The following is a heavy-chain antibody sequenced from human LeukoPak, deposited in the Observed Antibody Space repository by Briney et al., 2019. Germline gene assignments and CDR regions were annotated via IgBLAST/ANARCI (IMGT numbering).Heavy chain of an antibody. Sequence: GATLKVSCKASGYTFTSYGISWVRQAPGQGLEWMGWINTYNGNTNYAQKLQGRVTMTTDTSTSTAYMDLRSLRSDDTAVYYCARALSGYYPYYFDYWGQGTLVTVSS. V-gene: IGHV1-18*01. J-gene: IGHJ4*02. CDR1: GYTFTSYG. CDR2: INTYNGNT. CDR3: ARALSGYYPYYFDY. D-gene: IGHD3-22*01.